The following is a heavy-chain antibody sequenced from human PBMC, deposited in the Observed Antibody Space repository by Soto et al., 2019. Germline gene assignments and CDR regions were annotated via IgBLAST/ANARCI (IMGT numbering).Heavy chain of an antibody. J-gene: IGHJ4*02. CDR1: GFTFRNYG. Sequence: QVHLVESGGGVVQPGGSLRLSCEGSGFTFRNYGIHWVRQAPDKGLEWVAVVSYDGNKKYYGDSVKGRFTISRDNSKTSVYVQVNSLRPEDTAVYYCVRATYFSDSSGYTRCFDYWGQGTLVTVSS. V-gene: IGHV3-30*03. D-gene: IGHD3-22*01. CDR2: VSYDGNKK. CDR3: VRATYFSDSSGYTRCFDY.